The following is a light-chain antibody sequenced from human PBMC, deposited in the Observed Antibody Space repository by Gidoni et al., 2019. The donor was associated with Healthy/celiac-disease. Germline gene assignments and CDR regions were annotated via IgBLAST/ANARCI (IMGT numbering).Light chain of an antibody. CDR1: QGISSY. CDR2: AAS. CDR3: QQLNSYPQLT. J-gene: IGKJ4*01. Sequence: DIQLTQSPSFLSASVGDRVTITCWASQGISSYLAWYQQKPGKAPKLLIYAASTLQSGVPSRFSGSGSGTEFTLTISSLQPEDLATYYCQQLNSYPQLTFGGGTKVEIK. V-gene: IGKV1-9*01.